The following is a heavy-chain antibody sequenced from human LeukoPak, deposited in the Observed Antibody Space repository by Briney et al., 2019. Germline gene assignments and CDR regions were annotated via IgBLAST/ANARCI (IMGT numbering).Heavy chain of an antibody. J-gene: IGHJ4*02. CDR1: GFTFSSYG. D-gene: IGHD3-22*01. CDR2: ISYDGSNK. Sequence: PGRSLRLSCAASGFTFSSYGMHWVRQAPGKGLEWVAVISYDGSNKYYADSVKGRFTISRDNSKSTLYLQMNSLRAEDTAVYYCAKDPNYYDSSGYYASADYWGQGTLVTVSS. CDR3: AKDPNYYDSSGYYASADY. V-gene: IGHV3-30*18.